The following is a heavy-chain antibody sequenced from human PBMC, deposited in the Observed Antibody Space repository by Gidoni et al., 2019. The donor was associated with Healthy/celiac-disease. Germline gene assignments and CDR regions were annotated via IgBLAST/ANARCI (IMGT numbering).Heavy chain of an antibody. J-gene: IGHJ4*02. CDR3: ARERQLVSLRIGLDY. CDR1: GFTFSSYG. V-gene: IGHV3-33*08. Sequence: QVQLVESGGGVVQPGRSLRLSCAASGFTFSSYGMHWVRQAPGKGLEWVAVIWYDGSNKYYADSVKGRFTISRDNSKNTLYLQMNSLRAEDTAVYYCARERQLVSLRIGLDYWGQGTLVTVSS. CDR2: IWYDGSNK. D-gene: IGHD6-6*01.